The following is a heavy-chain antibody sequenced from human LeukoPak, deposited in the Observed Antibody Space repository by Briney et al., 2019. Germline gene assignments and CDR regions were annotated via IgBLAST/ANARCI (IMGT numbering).Heavy chain of an antibody. Sequence: GGSLRLSCAASGFTFSSYWMHWVRQAPGKGLVWVSRINSDGSSTSYADSVKGRFTISRDNAKNTLFLQMNSLRAEDTAVYTCTREGAVTGDFDYWGQGTLVTVSS. V-gene: IGHV3-74*01. J-gene: IGHJ4*02. CDR2: INSDGSST. D-gene: IGHD2-8*02. CDR3: TREGAVTGDFDY. CDR1: GFTFSSYW.